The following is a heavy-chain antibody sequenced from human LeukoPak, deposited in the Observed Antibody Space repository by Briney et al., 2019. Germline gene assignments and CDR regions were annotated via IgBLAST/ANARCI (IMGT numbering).Heavy chain of an antibody. V-gene: IGHV3-23*01. CDR2: ISGSGGST. D-gene: IGHD2-21*02. CDR1: GFTFSSYA. Sequence: GGSLRLSCAASGFTFSSYAMSWVRQAPGKGLEWVSAISGSGGSTYYADSMKGRFTISRDNSKNTLYLQMNSLRAEDTAVYYCAIEHIVVVTAINDDAFDIWGQGTMVTVSS. J-gene: IGHJ3*02. CDR3: AIEHIVVVTAINDDAFDI.